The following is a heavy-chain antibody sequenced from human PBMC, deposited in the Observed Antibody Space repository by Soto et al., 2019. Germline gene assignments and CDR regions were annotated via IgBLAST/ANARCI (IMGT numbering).Heavy chain of an antibody. CDR1: GFTFSSYA. CDR2: ISGSGGST. CDR3: AKDIRKLRFLGTYYGMDV. Sequence: PGGSLRLSCAASGFTFSSYAMSWVRQAPGKGLEWVSAISGSGGSTYYADSVKGRFTISRDNSKNTLYLQMNSLRAEDTAVYYCAKDIRKLRFLGTYYGMDVWGQGTTVTVSS. D-gene: IGHD3-3*01. J-gene: IGHJ6*02. V-gene: IGHV3-23*01.